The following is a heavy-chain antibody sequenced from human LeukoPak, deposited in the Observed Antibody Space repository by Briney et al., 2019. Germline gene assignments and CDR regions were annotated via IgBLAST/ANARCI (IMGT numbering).Heavy chain of an antibody. CDR2: IKQGGSER. Sequence: GGSLRLSCAASGFTFSGFSMSWVRQSPTKGLEWVANIKQGGSERYYVDSVKGRFTISRDNAKNSLSLQMNNLRVGDTAVYYCARAGSHWHYVYWGQGTVVTVSS. J-gene: IGHJ4*02. V-gene: IGHV3-7*01. D-gene: IGHD3-10*01. CDR3: ARAGSHWHYVY. CDR1: GFTFSGFS.